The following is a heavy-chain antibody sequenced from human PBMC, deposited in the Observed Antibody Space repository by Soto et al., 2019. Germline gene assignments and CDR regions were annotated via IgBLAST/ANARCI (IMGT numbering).Heavy chain of an antibody. CDR2: IYYSGST. J-gene: IGHJ5*01. CDR1: GASIRSTHYF. V-gene: IGHV4-39*07. Sequence: PSETLSLTCKVSGASIRSTHYFWGWIRQPPGKGLEWIGYIYYSGSTNYSPSLKSRVTMSVDTSKNQFSLSLNSVTTADTAVYYCARGGLYSSQTANFDSWGQGILVTVSS. CDR3: ARGGLYSSQTANFDS. D-gene: IGHD6-19*01.